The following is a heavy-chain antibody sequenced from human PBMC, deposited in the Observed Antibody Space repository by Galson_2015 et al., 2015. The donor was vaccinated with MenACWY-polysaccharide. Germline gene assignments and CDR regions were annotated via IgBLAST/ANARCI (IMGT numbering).Heavy chain of an antibody. D-gene: IGHD6-19*01. CDR1: GLTFRSSG. CDR3: ARESSRIVFHAFDI. V-gene: IGHV3-33*05. Sequence: SLRLSCAASGLTFRSSGMHRVRQAPGKGLEWVALIQNVGSPKAYADSVKGRFTISRDNSKNTLYLETNSLRAEDTAVYYCARESSRIVFHAFDIWGQGTMVTVSS. J-gene: IGHJ3*02. CDR2: IQNVGSPK.